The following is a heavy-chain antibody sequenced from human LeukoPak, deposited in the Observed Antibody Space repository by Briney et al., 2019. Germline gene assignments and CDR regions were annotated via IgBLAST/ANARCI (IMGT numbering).Heavy chain of an antibody. CDR1: GGTFSSYA. J-gene: IGHJ5*02. Sequence: ASVKVSCKASGGTFSSYAISWVRQAPGQGLEWMGGIIPIFGTANYAQKFQGRVTITADESTSTAYMELSSLRSEDTAVYYCARDEICRSTSCSQGFDPWGQGTLVTVSS. CDR2: IIPIFGTA. D-gene: IGHD2-2*01. CDR3: ARDEICRSTSCSQGFDP. V-gene: IGHV1-69*13.